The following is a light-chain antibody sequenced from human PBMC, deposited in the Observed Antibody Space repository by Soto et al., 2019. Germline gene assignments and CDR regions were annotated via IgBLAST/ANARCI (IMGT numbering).Light chain of an antibody. CDR2: EVS. Sequence: QSALTQPASVSGSPGQSITISCTGTSSDVGGYKYVSWYQQYPGKAPKLMIYEVSNRPSGVSNRFSGSKSGNTASLTISGLQADDEADYYCTSYTSSSSVLFGGGTQPTVL. CDR1: SSDVGGYKY. CDR3: TSYTSSSSVL. V-gene: IGLV2-14*01. J-gene: IGLJ2*01.